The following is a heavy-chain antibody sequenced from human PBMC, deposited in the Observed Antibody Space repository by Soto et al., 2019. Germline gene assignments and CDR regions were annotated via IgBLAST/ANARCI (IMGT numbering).Heavy chain of an antibody. CDR1: GGSISSYY. V-gene: IGHV4-59*08. CDR3: ARPSGYSSNWYPFDI. D-gene: IGHD6-13*01. J-gene: IGHJ3*02. CDR2: IYYSGST. Sequence: SETLSLTCTVSGGSISSYYWSWIRQHPGKGLEWIGDIYYSGSTNYNPSLKSRVTISVDTSKNQFSLNLSSVTAADTAVYYCARPSGYSSNWYPFDIWGQGTMVTVSS.